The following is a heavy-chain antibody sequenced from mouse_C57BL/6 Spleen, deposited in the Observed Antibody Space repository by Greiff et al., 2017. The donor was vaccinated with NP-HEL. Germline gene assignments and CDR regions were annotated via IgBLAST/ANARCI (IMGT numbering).Heavy chain of an antibody. V-gene: IGHV1-69*01. CDR1: GYTFTSYW. Sequence: QVQLQQPGAELVMPGASVKLSCKASGYTFTSYWMHWVKQRPGQGLEWIGEIDPSDSYTNYNQKFKGKSTLTVDKSSSTAYMQLSSLTSADSAVYYCASEIARGYFDYWGQGTTLTVSS. CDR3: ASEIARGYFDY. CDR2: IDPSDSYT. D-gene: IGHD3-2*01. J-gene: IGHJ2*01.